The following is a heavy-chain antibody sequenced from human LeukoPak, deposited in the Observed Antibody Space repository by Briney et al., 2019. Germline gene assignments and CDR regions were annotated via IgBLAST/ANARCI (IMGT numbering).Heavy chain of an antibody. CDR2: INPSGGST. J-gene: IGHJ4*02. D-gene: IGHD1-26*01. Sequence: ASVKVSCKASGYTFTSYYMHWVRQAPGQGLEWMGIINPSGGSTSYAQKFQGRVTMTRDTSTSTVYMELSSLRSEDTAVYYCARSQATVGATTDLGIVCWGQGTLVTVSS. V-gene: IGHV1-46*01. CDR1: GYTFTSYY. CDR3: ARSQATVGATTDLGIVC.